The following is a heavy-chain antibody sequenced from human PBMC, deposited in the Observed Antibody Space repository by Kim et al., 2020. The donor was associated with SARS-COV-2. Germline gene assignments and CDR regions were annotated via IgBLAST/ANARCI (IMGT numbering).Heavy chain of an antibody. CDR2: ISSSSSYT. Sequence: GGSLRLSCAASGFTFSDYYMSWIRQAPGKGLEWVSYISSSSSYTNYADSVKGRFTISRDNAKNSLYLQMNSLRAEDTAVYYCASLGRHYGMDVWGQGTTVTVSS. D-gene: IGHD1-26*01. CDR1: GFTFSDYY. V-gene: IGHV3-11*06. J-gene: IGHJ6*02. CDR3: ASLGRHYGMDV.